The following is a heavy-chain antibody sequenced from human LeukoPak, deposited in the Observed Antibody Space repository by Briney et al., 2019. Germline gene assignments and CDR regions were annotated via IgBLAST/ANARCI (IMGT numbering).Heavy chain of an antibody. CDR1: GYTFNKFY. J-gene: IGHJ4*02. D-gene: IGHD1-26*01. CDR3: ARDISTYSGTFPGGDH. Sequence: ASVKVSCKASGYTFNKFYMHWVRQAPGQGLEWTGIVNPSDGYTTYAQKFQGRVTMTRDMSASTVYMELSSLTSDDTAVYFCARDISTYSGTFPGGDHWGQGTLVTVSS. CDR2: VNPSDGYT. V-gene: IGHV1-46*02.